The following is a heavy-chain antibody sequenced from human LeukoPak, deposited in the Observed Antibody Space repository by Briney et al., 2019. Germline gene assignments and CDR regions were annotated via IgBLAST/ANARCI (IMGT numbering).Heavy chain of an antibody. J-gene: IGHJ4*02. CDR2: IYPGDSDT. CDR3: ARVGCGGDCSYSFDY. CDR1: GYSFTSCW. D-gene: IGHD2-21*02. Sequence: GESLKISCKGSGYSFTSCWIGWVRQMPGKGLEWMGIIYPGDSDTRYSPSFQGQVTISADKSISTAYLQWSSLKASDTAMYYCARVGCGGDCSYSFDYWGQGTLVTVSP. V-gene: IGHV5-51*01.